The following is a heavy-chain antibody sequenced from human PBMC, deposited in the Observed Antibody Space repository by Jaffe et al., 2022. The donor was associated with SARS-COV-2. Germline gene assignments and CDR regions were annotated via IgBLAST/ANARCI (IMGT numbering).Heavy chain of an antibody. CDR2: IRNKVNNYAT. D-gene: IGHD4-4*01. Sequence: EVQLVESGGGLVQPGGYLKLSCAASGFTFSDSSMHWVRQASGKGLEWVGRIRNKVNNYATSYAAPVTGRFTVSRDDSQNMIYLHMNSLKSEDTAVYYCTRVNPSSDSYYDAFDIWGRGTMVTVSS. J-gene: IGHJ3*02. V-gene: IGHV3-73*01. CDR3: TRVNPSSDSYYDAFDI. CDR1: GFTFSDSS.